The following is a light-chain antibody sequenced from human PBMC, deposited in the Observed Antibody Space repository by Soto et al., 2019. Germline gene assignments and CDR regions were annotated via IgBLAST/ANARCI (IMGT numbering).Light chain of an antibody. CDR3: QQYGSSPYMYT. CDR1: QSVSSSY. V-gene: IGKV3-20*01. CDR2: GAS. Sequence: EIVLTQSPGTLSLSPGERATLSCRASQSVSSSYLAWYQQKPGQAPRPLIYGASSRATGIPDRFSGSGSGTDFTLTISRLEPEDFAVYYCQQYGSSPYMYTFCQGTKLEIK. J-gene: IGKJ2*01.